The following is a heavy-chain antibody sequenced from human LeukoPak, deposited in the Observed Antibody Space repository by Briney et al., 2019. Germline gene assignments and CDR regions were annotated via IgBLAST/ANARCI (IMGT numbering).Heavy chain of an antibody. V-gene: IGHV3-30*04. D-gene: IGHD5-18*01. CDR2: ISYDGSNK. CDR3: SRDGTDTAMVYYFDY. CDR1: GFTFSSYA. J-gene: IGHJ4*02. Sequence: PGGSLRLSCAAPGFTFSSYAMHWVRQAPGKGLEWVAVISYDGSNKYYADSVKGRFTISRDNSKNTLYLQMNSLRAEDTAVYYCSRDGTDTAMVYYFDYLGQGTLVTVSS.